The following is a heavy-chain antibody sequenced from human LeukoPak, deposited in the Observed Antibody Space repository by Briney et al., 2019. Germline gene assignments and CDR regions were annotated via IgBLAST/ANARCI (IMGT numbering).Heavy chain of an antibody. CDR2: IYPGGSET. Sequence: GESLKISCEGSGYSFSNYWIGWVRRMPGKGLEWMGIIYPGGSETRYSPSFQGQVTFSVDKSTSTAYLQWASLKASDTAMYYCARRPERGVLDYWGQGTLVTVSS. D-gene: IGHD1-1*01. CDR3: ARRPERGVLDY. V-gene: IGHV5-51*01. J-gene: IGHJ4*02. CDR1: GYSFSNYW.